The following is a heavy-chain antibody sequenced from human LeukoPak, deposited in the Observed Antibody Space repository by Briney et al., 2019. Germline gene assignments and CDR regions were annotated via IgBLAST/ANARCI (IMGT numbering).Heavy chain of an antibody. CDR3: ASGYTSTWYLVLAY. V-gene: IGHV4-39*07. Sequence: SETLSLTCTVSGDSITTSNYYWGWIRQPPGKGLEWIGSIYYSGITHYNASLGSRVTTSLDTSKNQLSLKVNSVTAADTAVYYCASGYTSTWYLVLAYWGQGTLVTVSS. D-gene: IGHD6-13*01. CDR1: GDSITTSNYY. J-gene: IGHJ4*02. CDR2: IYYSGIT.